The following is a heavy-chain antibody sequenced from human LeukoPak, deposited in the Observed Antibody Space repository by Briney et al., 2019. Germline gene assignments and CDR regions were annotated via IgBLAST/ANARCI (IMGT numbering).Heavy chain of an antibody. D-gene: IGHD4-17*01. J-gene: IGHJ5*02. CDR1: GGSFSGYY. Sequence: SETLSLTCAVYGGSFSGYYWSWIRQPPGKGLEWIGEINHSGSTNYNPSLKSRVTISVDTSKNQFSLKLSSVTAADTAVYYCAREVFFVTTANGPRFDPWGQGTLVTVSS. V-gene: IGHV4-34*01. CDR3: AREVFFVTTANGPRFDP. CDR2: INHSGST.